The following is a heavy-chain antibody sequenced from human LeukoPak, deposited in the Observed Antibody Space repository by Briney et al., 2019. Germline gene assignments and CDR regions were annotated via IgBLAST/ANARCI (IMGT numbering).Heavy chain of an antibody. CDR1: GFTFNNFG. CDR3: ARAWYSSTWYPDY. V-gene: IGHV3-23*01. CDR2: ISGSGGRT. D-gene: IGHD6-13*01. Sequence: PGGSLRLSCAASGFTFNNFGMHWVRQAPGKGLEWVSAISGSGGRTYYADSVKGRFTISRDNSMNTLYLQMDSLRAEDTAVYYCARAWYSSTWYPDYWGQGTLVIVSS. J-gene: IGHJ4*02.